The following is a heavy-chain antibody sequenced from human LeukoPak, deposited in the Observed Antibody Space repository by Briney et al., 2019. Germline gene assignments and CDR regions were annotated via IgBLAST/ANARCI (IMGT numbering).Heavy chain of an antibody. CDR2: ISSSSSYI. J-gene: IGHJ4*02. CDR1: GLTFNNGW. V-gene: IGHV3-21*01. Sequence: PGGSLRLSCAASGLTFNNGWMTWVRQAPGKGLKWVSSISSSSSYIYYADSVKGRFTISRDNAKNSLYLQMNSLRAEDTAVYYCARAGIAAAGKLDWGQGTLVTVSS. CDR3: ARAGIAAAGKLD. D-gene: IGHD6-13*01.